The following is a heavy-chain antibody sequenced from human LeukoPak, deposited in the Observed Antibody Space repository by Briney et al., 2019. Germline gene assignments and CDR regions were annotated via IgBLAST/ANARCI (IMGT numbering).Heavy chain of an antibody. V-gene: IGHV1-24*01. Sequence: ASVKVSCKVSGYTLTELSMHWVRQAPGKGLEWMGGFDPEDGETIYAQKFQGRVTMTEDTSTDTAYMELSSLRSEDTAVYFCTRGRAAAPRYWFDPWGQGTLVTVSS. J-gene: IGHJ5*02. D-gene: IGHD2-2*01. CDR3: TRGRAAAPRYWFDP. CDR1: GYTLTELS. CDR2: FDPEDGET.